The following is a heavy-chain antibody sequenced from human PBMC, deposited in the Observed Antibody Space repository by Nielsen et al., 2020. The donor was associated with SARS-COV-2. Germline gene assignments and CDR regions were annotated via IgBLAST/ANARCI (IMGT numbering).Heavy chain of an antibody. Sequence: GESLKISCAASGFTFSSYSMNWVRQAPGKGLEWVSYISSSGSTIYYADSVKGRFTISRDNAKNSLYLQMNSLRAEDTAVYYCARDQTEYYYYGMDVWGQGTTVTVSS. CDR1: GFTFSSYS. V-gene: IGHV3-48*04. CDR3: ARDQTEYYYYGMDV. CDR2: ISSSGSTI. D-gene: IGHD1-14*01. J-gene: IGHJ6*02.